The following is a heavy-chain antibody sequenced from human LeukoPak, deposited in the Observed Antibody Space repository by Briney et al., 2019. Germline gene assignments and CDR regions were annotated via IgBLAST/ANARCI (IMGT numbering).Heavy chain of an antibody. Sequence: GGSLRLSCAASGFTVSSNYMSWVRQAPGKGLEWVSVIYSGGSTYYADSVKGRFTISRDNSKNTLYLQMNSLRVEDTAVYYCCSTTTVVTPTPDAFDIWGQGTMVTVSS. CDR3: CSTTTVVTPTPDAFDI. CDR2: IYSGGST. J-gene: IGHJ3*02. D-gene: IGHD4-17*01. V-gene: IGHV3-66*01. CDR1: GFTVSSNY.